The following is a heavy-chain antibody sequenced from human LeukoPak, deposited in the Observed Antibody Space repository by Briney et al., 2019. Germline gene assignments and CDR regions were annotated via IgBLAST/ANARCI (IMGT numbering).Heavy chain of an antibody. D-gene: IGHD6-13*01. CDR2: INHSGST. CDR1: GGSFSGYY. V-gene: IGHV4-34*01. CDR3: ARAQQLVFSSWFDP. J-gene: IGHJ5*02. Sequence: SETLSLTCAVYGGSFSGYYWSRIRQPPGKGLEWIGEINHSGSTNYNPSLKSRVTISVDTSKNQFSLKLSSVTAADTAVYYCARAQQLVFSSWFDPWGQGTLVTVSS.